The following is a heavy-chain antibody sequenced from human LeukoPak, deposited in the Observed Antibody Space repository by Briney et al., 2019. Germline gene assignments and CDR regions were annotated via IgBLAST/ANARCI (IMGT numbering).Heavy chain of an antibody. CDR2: IYYSGST. J-gene: IGHJ3*02. Sequence: SETLSLTXTVSGGSISSGDYYWSWIRQPPGKGLEWIGYIYYSGSTYYNPSLKGRVTISGDMSKNQFSLKLSSVTAADTAVYYCASNRGELKWLSNHAFDIWGQGTMVTVSS. CDR3: ASNRGELKWLSNHAFDI. V-gene: IGHV4-30-4*02. D-gene: IGHD3-16*01. CDR1: GGSISSGDYY.